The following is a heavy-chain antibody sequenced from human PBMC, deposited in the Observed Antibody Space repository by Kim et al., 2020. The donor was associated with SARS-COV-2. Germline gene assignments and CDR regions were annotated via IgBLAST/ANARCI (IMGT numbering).Heavy chain of an antibody. Sequence: QRFQGRGTCTRDTSASTAYMELGSLRSEDTAVYYCARERAAAGLNGYFDYWGQGTLVTVSS. V-gene: IGHV1-3*01. D-gene: IGHD6-13*01. J-gene: IGHJ4*02. CDR3: ARERAAAGLNGYFDY.